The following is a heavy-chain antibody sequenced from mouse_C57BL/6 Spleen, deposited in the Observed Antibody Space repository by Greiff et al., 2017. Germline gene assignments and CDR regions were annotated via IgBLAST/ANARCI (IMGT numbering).Heavy chain of an antibody. V-gene: IGHV1-69*01. CDR3: ARLRRFYAMDY. D-gene: IGHD2-4*01. J-gene: IGHJ4*01. CDR1: GYTFTSYW. Sequence: QVQLQQPGAELVMPGASVKLSCKASGYTFTSYWMHWVKQRPGQGLEWIGEIDPSASYTNYNQQFKGKSTLTVDKSSSTAYMQLSSLTSEDSAVYYCARLRRFYAMDYWGQGTSVTVSS. CDR2: IDPSASYT.